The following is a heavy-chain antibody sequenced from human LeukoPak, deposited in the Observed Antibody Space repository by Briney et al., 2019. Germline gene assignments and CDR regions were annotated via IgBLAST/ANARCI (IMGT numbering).Heavy chain of an antibody. CDR3: ARDSRFGQWLVHYYYYYGMDV. V-gene: IGHV3-33*08. CDR1: GLTFSSHW. D-gene: IGHD6-19*01. CDR2: IWYDGSNK. Sequence: PGGSLRLSCAASGLTFSSHWMHWVRQAPGKGLEWVAVIWYDGSNKYYADSVKGRFTISRDNSKNTLYLQMNSLRAEDTAVYYCARDSRFGQWLVHYYYYYGMDVWGQGTTVTVSS. J-gene: IGHJ6*02.